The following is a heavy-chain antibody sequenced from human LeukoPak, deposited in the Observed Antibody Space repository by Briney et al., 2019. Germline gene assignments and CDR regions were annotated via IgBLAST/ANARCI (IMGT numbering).Heavy chain of an antibody. CDR1: GGSISSYY. D-gene: IGHD5-18*01. CDR2: IDYRGST. J-gene: IGHJ3*02. CDR3: ARSRSGYSYDHAAFDI. Sequence: SSETLSLTCTVSGGSISSYYWSWIRQPPGKGLEWIAYIDYRGSTTYNPSLKSRVTISVDTSRNQFSLKLSSVTAADTAVYYCARSRSGYSYDHAAFDIWAKGQWSPSLQ. V-gene: IGHV4-59*01.